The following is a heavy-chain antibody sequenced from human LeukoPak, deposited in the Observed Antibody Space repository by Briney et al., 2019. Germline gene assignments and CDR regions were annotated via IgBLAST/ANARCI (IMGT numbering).Heavy chain of an antibody. CDR1: GFTFSSYA. Sequence: GGSLRLSCAASGFTFSSYAMHWVRQAPGKGLEWVAVISYDGSNKYYADSVKGRFTISRDNSKNTLYLQMNSLRAEDTAVYYCARDSPLRPLSSSSWYWSGYSREYYGMDVWGQGTTVTVSS. CDR3: ARDSPLRPLSSSSWYWSGYSREYYGMDV. J-gene: IGHJ6*02. CDR2: ISYDGSNK. D-gene: IGHD6-13*01. V-gene: IGHV3-30*04.